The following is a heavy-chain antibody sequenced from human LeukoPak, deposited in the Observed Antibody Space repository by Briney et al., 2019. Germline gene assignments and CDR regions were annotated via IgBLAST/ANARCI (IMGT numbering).Heavy chain of an antibody. J-gene: IGHJ4*02. CDR1: GYSFTNYW. Sequence: GESLKISCKGSGYSFTNYWIGWVRQMTGKGLEWMGIIYPGDSDTRYSPSFQGQVTISADKSISTAYLQWSSLKASDTAMYYCARTVYSSSWYPFDYWGQGTLVTVSS. V-gene: IGHV5-51*01. D-gene: IGHD6-13*01. CDR3: ARTVYSSSWYPFDY. CDR2: IYPGDSDT.